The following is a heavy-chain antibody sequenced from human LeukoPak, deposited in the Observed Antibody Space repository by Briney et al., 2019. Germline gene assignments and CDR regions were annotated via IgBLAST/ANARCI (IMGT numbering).Heavy chain of an antibody. D-gene: IGHD3-10*01. CDR2: FYYSGST. Sequence: SETLSLTCTVSGRSISSYCRSWIRQPPGKGLEWVGYFYYSGSTNYNPYFKSRGPIPVETPKTQSSLNLRYVTAADPAVFYWPRAGVAHPYFYYCYRDVGGKGTAVMVS. J-gene: IGHJ6*03. CDR1: GRSISSYC. V-gene: IGHV4-59*01. CDR3: PRAGVAHPYFYYCYRDV.